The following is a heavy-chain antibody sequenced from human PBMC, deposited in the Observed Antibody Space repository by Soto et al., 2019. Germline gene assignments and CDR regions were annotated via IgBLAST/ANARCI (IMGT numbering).Heavy chain of an antibody. D-gene: IGHD6-19*01. CDR3: ARSVAVPGAHIDY. V-gene: IGHV4-4*07. Sequence: PSETLSLTCTVSGGSITSYYWSWIRQPAGKGLEWIGRIYTNGNTNYNPSLKSRVTMSVDTSKNQFSLNLSSVTAADTAVYFCARSVAVPGAHIDYWGQGTKVSVSS. CDR1: GGSITSYY. CDR2: IYTNGNT. J-gene: IGHJ4*02.